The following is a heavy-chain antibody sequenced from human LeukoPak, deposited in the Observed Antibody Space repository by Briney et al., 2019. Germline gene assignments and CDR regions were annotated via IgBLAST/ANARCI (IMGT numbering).Heavy chain of an antibody. CDR2: IYHSGST. CDR1: GDSISSGGSY. V-gene: IGHV4-30-2*01. D-gene: IGHD1-26*01. Sequence: PSQTLSLTCTVSGDSISSGGSYWSWIRQPPGKGLEWIGYIYHSGSTYYNPSLKSRVTISVDRSKNQFSLKLSSVTAADTAVYYCARESGSSWKTDLPDAFDIWGQGTMVTVSS. CDR3: ARESGSSWKTDLPDAFDI. J-gene: IGHJ3*02.